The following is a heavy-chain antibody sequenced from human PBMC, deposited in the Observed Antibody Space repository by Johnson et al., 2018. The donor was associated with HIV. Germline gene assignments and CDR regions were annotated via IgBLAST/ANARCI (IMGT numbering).Heavy chain of an antibody. CDR1: GFAFSNFA. J-gene: IGHJ3*02. V-gene: IGHV3-30*03. CDR2: TSYDGTHN. D-gene: IGHD5-12*01. Sequence: QVHLVESGGGVVQPGRSLRLSCAASGFAFSNFAMHWVRQAPGKGLEWVAVTSYDGTHNYYADSVKGIFTISRDNSKNTLYLQMNSLRAEDTAVYYCARTLRPGPDTFDIWGQGTMVTVSS. CDR3: ARTLRPGPDTFDI.